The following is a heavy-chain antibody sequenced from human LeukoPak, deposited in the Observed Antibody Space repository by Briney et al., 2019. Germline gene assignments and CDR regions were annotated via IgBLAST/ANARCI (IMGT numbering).Heavy chain of an antibody. V-gene: IGHV1-69*13. CDR1: GGTFSSYA. CDR2: IIPIFGTA. Sequence: SVKVSCKASGGTFSSYAISWVRQAPGQGLEWMGGIIPIFGTANYAQKFQGRVTITADESTSTAYMELSSLRSEDTAVYYCARGGYYDSSGYYHFDYWGQGTLVTVSS. D-gene: IGHD3-22*01. CDR3: ARGGYYDSSGYYHFDY. J-gene: IGHJ4*02.